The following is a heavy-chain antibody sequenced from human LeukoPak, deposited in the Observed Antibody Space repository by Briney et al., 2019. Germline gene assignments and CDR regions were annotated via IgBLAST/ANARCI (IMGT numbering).Heavy chain of an antibody. D-gene: IGHD3-22*01. CDR2: IYYSGST. J-gene: IGHJ1*01. CDR3: ARVWYYYDSSGPSTYFQH. CDR1: GGSISSYY. Sequence: SETLSLTCTVSGGSISSYYWSWIRQPPGKGLEWIGYIYYSGSTNYNPSLKSRVTISVDTSKNQFSLKLSSVTAADTAVYYCARVWYYYDSSGPSTYFQHWGQGTLVTVSS. V-gene: IGHV4-59*01.